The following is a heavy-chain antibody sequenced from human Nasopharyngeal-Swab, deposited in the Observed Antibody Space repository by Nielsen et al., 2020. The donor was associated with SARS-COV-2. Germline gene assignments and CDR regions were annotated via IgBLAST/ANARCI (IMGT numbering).Heavy chain of an antibody. Sequence: GGSLRLSCAASGFTFSSYAMRWVRQAPGKGLEWVSAISGSGGSTYYADSVKGRFTISRDNSKNTLYLQMNSLRAEDTAVYCCAKDPTTVTTFWFDPWGQGTLVTVSS. D-gene: IGHD4-17*01. CDR1: GFTFSSYA. CDR3: AKDPTTVTTFWFDP. J-gene: IGHJ5*02. V-gene: IGHV3-23*01. CDR2: ISGSGGST.